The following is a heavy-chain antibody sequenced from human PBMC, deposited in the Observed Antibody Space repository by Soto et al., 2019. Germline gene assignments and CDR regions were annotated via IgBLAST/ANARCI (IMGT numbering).Heavy chain of an antibody. Sequence: PGESLKISCTGFGYTFTTFWISWVRQMPGKGLEWMGRIDPGDTYATYSPAFQGHVTISADKATSTAYLQWSSLKASDTAMYNCARIYCTTKTCDSWFDHWGQGTLVTVSS. J-gene: IGHJ5*02. CDR2: IDPGDTYA. D-gene: IGHD2-8*01. CDR3: ARIYCTTKTCDSWFDH. V-gene: IGHV5-10-1*01. CDR1: GYTFTTFW.